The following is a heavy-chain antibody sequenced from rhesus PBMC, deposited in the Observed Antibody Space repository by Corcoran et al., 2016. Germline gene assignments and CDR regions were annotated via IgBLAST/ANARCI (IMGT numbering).Heavy chain of an antibody. CDR2: ISWGGGGT. Sequence: EVQLVESGGGVVQPGGSLRPSCAASGFTVYYYHMHWLRQAPGRGLEWVSGISWGGGGTYYADSVKGRFTISRDNAKNSLYLQMGSLRAEDTALYYCAKGAVAGRPAFDYWGQGVLVTVSS. J-gene: IGHJ4*01. CDR3: AKGAVAGRPAFDY. V-gene: IGHV3-201*01. CDR1: GFTVYYYH. D-gene: IGHD6-37*01.